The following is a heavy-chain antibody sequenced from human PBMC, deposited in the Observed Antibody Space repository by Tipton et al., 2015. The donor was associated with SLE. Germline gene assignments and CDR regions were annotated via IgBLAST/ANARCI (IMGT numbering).Heavy chain of an antibody. D-gene: IGHD6-13*01. CDR3: AKDDRAYSSSWFFDY. V-gene: IGHV3-48*01. Sequence: SLRLSCAASGFTFSSYSMNWVRQAPGKGLEWVSYISSSSSTIYYADSVKGRFTISRDNAKNSLYLQMNSLRAEDTAVYYCAKDDRAYSSSWFFDYWGQGTLVTVSS. CDR2: ISSSSSTI. CDR1: GFTFSSYS. J-gene: IGHJ4*02.